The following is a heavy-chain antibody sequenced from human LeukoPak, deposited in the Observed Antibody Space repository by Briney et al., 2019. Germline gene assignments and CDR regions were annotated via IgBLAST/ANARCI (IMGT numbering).Heavy chain of an antibody. D-gene: IGHD4-17*01. CDR1: GFTFSSYS. CDR3: ASLLTTVTTEYFQH. Sequence: PGGSLRLSCAASGFTFSSYSMNWVRQAPGKGLEWVSSISSSSSYIYYADTVKGRFTISRDNAKNSLYLQMNSLRAEDTAVYSCASLLTTVTTEYFQHWGQGTLVTVSS. J-gene: IGHJ1*01. CDR2: ISSSSSYI. V-gene: IGHV3-21*01.